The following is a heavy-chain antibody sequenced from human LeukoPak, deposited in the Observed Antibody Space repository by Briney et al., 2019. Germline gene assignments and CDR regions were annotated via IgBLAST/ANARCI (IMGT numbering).Heavy chain of an antibody. CDR1: GGSISSYY. J-gene: IGHJ4*02. CDR2: IYYSGST. Sequence: SETLSLTCTVSGGSISSYYWSWIRQPPGKGLEWIGYIYYSGSTNYNPSLKSRVTISVDTSKNQFSLKLSSVTAAGTAVYYCARDYYDSSGFYWGQGTLVTVSS. D-gene: IGHD3-22*01. CDR3: ARDYYDSSGFY. V-gene: IGHV4-59*12.